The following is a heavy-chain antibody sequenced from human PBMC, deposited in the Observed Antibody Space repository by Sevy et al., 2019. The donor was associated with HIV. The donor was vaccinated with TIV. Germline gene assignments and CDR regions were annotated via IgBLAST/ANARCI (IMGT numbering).Heavy chain of an antibody. D-gene: IGHD1-1*01. CDR3: ARDSTTRPRVLDY. CDR1: GGSISSYF. Sequence: SETLSLTCSVSGGSISSYFWTWVRQSPGKGLEWIGNIYCTGNTDYSPALKSRVILTLDTSKSQFSLTLKSVTAADTAIYFCARDSTTRPRVLDYWGQGTLVTVSS. J-gene: IGHJ4*02. CDR2: IYCTGNT. V-gene: IGHV4-59*01.